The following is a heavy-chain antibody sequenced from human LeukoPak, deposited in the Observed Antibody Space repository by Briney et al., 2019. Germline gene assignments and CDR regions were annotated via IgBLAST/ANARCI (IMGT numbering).Heavy chain of an antibody. D-gene: IGHD2-21*02. CDR2: IRRDGSSK. CDR1: GFTFSSYC. J-gene: IGHJ4*02. V-gene: IGHV3-74*01. CDR3: AGGPLHCAGDWYSLFDY. Sequence: GGSLRLSCAASGFTFSSYCMHWVLQAPGKALVWVSRIRRDGSSKYYADSVKGRFTISRDNAKNTLYLQMNSLRAEDTAVYYCAGGPLHCAGDWYSLFDYWGQGTLVSVSS.